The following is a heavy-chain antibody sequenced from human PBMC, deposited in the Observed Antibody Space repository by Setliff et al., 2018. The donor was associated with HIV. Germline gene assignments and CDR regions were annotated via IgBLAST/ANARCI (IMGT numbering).Heavy chain of an antibody. J-gene: IGHJ3*02. CDR1: GGSFSGYY. Sequence: SETLSLTCAVYGGSFSGYYWSWIRQPPGKGLEWIGEINHSGSPYFNPSLKSRVTISVDTSRNQFSLRLSSVTAADTAVYYCARAPTGVTNAFDIWGQGTMVTVSS. CDR3: ARAPTGVTNAFDI. CDR2: INHSGSP. D-gene: IGHD2-8*02. V-gene: IGHV4-34*01.